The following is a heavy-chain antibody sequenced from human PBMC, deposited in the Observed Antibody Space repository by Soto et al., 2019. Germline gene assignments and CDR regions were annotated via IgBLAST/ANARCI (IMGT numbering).Heavy chain of an antibody. J-gene: IGHJ3*02. CDR3: TTGQFWSGYYDAFDI. CDR1: GFTFSNAW. CDR2: IKSKTDGGTT. D-gene: IGHD3-3*02. V-gene: IGHV3-15*01. Sequence: GGSLRLSCAASGFTFSNAWMSWVRQAPGKGLEWVARIKSKTDGGTTDYAAPVKDRFTITRDDSKNTLYLQMKSLKTEGTAVYYCTTGQFWSGYYDAFDIWGQGTMVTVSS.